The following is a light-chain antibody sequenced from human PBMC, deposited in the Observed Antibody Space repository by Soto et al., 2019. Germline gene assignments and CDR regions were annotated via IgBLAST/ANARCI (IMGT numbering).Light chain of an antibody. J-gene: IGKJ2*01. V-gene: IGKV3-20*01. CDR1: QSVNSNY. Sequence: EIVLTQSPGTLSLSPGERATLSCRASQSVNSNYLAWYQQKPGQAPRLLIYGASTKATGIPDRFSGSGSGTDFTLTISRLEPEDFAVYYCQQYGNSPRYIFGQGTKLEIK. CDR2: GAS. CDR3: QQYGNSPRYI.